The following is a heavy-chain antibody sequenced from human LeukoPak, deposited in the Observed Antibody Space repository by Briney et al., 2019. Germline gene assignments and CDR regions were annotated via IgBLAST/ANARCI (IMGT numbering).Heavy chain of an antibody. V-gene: IGHV3-30*02. J-gene: IGHJ4*02. CDR1: GFTFNTYP. Sequence: PGGSLRLSCAASGFTFNTYPMHWVRQAPGKGLEWVALIQDDGAKTNYADSVRGRFTISRDNSRSTVYLQMNSLKPDGTAVYYCETQTITLVVVISPFDYWGQGALVTASS. CDR3: ETQTITLVVVISPFDY. CDR2: IQDDGAKT. D-gene: IGHD3-22*01.